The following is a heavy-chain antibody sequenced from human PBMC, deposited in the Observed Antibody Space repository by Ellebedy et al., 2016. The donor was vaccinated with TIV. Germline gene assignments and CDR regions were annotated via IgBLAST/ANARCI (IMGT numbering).Heavy chain of an antibody. J-gene: IGHJ6*03. CDR3: ARHSQTYDFWSGYYSYYYYYMDV. D-gene: IGHD3-3*01. Sequence: GESLKISXKGSGYSFTSYWIGWVRQMPGKGLEWMGIIYPGDSDTRYSPSFQGQVTISADKSISTAYLQWSSLKASDTAMYYCARHSQTYDFWSGYYSYYYYYMDVWGKGTTVTVSS. V-gene: IGHV5-51*01. CDR1: GYSFTSYW. CDR2: IYPGDSDT.